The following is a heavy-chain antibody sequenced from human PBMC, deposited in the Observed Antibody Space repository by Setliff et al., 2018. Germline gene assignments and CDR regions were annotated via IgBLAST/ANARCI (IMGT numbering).Heavy chain of an antibody. D-gene: IGHD6-19*01. CDR3: ARRYSSGWAYYYYYYMDV. Sequence: GGSLRLSCAASGFTFSGYSMNWVRQAPGKGLEWVSYISSSSSYIYYADSVKGRFTISRDNAKNSLYLQMNSLRAEDTAVYYCARRYSSGWAYYYYYYMDVWAKGTTVTVSS. J-gene: IGHJ6*03. V-gene: IGHV3-21*05. CDR2: ISSSSSYI. CDR1: GFTFSGYS.